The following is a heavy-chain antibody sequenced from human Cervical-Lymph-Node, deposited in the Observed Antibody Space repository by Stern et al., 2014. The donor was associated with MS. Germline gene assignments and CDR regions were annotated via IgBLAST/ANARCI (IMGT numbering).Heavy chain of an antibody. V-gene: IGHV3-21*01. J-gene: IGHJ5*02. CDR2: ISSSSSYI. D-gene: IGHD5-18*01. CDR1: GFTFSSYS. CDR3: ARVSWIHHS. Sequence: EVQLVESGGGLVKPGGSLRLSCAASGFTFSSYSMNWVRQAPGKGLEWVSSISSSSSYIYYAVSVKGRFTISRDNAKNSLYLQMNSLRAEDTAVYYCARVSWIHHSWGQGTLVTVSS.